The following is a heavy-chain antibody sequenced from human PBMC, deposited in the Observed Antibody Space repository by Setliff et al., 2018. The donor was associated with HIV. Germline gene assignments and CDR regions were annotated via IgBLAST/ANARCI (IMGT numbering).Heavy chain of an antibody. CDR2: LSYSGST. J-gene: IGHJ4*02. Sequence: SLTCTVSGGSISSSSYYWGWIRQPPGKGLEWIVSLSYSGSTYYNPSLKSRVTISVDTSKNQFSLNLSSVPAADTAVYYCARVKYNSGWLRPPHYFDNWGQGALVTVSS. V-gene: IGHV4-39*07. CDR3: ARVKYNSGWLRPPHYFDN. D-gene: IGHD6-19*01. CDR1: GGSISSSSYY.